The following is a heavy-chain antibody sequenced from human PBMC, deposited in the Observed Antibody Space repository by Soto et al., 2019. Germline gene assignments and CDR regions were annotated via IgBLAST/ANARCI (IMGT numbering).Heavy chain of an antibody. CDR2: IAYDGSNA. D-gene: IGHD2-15*01. J-gene: IGHJ6*02. CDR1: GFPFRNYA. Sequence: QVQLVESGGGVVQPGGSLSLSCAASGFPFRNYAMHWVRQAPGTGLECLAVIAYDGSNAFYRDSVKGRFTISRDNSKNTLYLHMNSLRSEDTGVYYCARGEREEILVGVGARPGEYGIDSWGQGTTVTGSS. CDR3: ARGEREEILVGVGARPGEYGIDS. V-gene: IGHV3-30-3*01.